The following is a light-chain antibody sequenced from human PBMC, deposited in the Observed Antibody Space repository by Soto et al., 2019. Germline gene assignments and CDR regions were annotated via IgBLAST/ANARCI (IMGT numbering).Light chain of an antibody. CDR2: DAA. CDR1: QSVTYN. Sequence: EIVLTQSPATLSLSPGERATLSCRASQSVTYNLAWYQQKPGQAPRLLIYDAANRATGIPARFSGRGSGTDFTLTIVSLEPEDSAVYYCQQYGSSPGTFGQGTKVEIK. V-gene: IGKV3-11*01. J-gene: IGKJ1*01. CDR3: QQYGSSPGT.